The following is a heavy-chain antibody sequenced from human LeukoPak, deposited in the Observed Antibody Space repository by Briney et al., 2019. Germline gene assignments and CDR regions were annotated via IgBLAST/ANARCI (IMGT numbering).Heavy chain of an antibody. J-gene: IGHJ4*02. D-gene: IGHD3-3*01. V-gene: IGHV3-23*01. Sequence: PGGSLRLSCAASGFTFSSYAMSWVRQAPGKGLEWVSTISISGGSTYYADSVKGRFTISRDNSKNTLYLQMNSLRAEDTAVYYCAKDDASIRFNDWGQGTLVTVSS. CDR2: ISISGGST. CDR3: AKDDASIRFND. CDR1: GFTFSSYA.